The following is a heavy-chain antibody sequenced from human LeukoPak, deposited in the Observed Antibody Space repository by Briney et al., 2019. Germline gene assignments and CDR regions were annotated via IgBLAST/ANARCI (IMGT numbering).Heavy chain of an antibody. Sequence: SETLSLTCTVSGGSISSYYWSWIRQPPGKGLEWIGYIYYSGSTNYNPSLKSRVTISVDTSKNQFSLKLSSVTAADTAVYYCARCAGKGVPGGRNRYGMDVWGQGTTVTVSS. CDR3: ARCAGKGVPGGRNRYGMDV. J-gene: IGHJ6*02. CDR1: GGSISSYY. CDR2: IYYSGST. V-gene: IGHV4-59*01. D-gene: IGHD6-13*01.